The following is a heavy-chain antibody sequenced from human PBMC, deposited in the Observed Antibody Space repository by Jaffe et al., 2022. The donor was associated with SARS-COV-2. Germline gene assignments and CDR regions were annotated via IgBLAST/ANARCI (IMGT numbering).Heavy chain of an antibody. CDR1: GFSLSTSGMC. J-gene: IGHJ4*02. CDR2: IDWDDDK. D-gene: IGHD6-13*01. CDR3: ARIIAAAGTHWGLVDY. Sequence: QVTLRESGPALVKPTQTLTLTCTFSGFSLSTSGMCVSWIRQPPGKALEWLALIDWDDDKYYSTSLKTRLTISKDTSKNQVVLTMTNMDPVDTATYYCARIIAAAGTHWGLVDYWGQGTLVTVSS. V-gene: IGHV2-70*01.